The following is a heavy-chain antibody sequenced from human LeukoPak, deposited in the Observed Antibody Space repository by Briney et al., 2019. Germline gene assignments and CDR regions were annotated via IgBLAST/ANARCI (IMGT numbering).Heavy chain of an antibody. Sequence: GGSLRLSCAASGFTFSTYAMNWVRQAPGKGLEWVSAISGSGVSTYYTDSVKGRFTISRDNSKNTLYLQMNSLRAEDTAVYYCAKSPWLVPSYFDYWGQGTLVTVSS. CDR3: AKSPWLVPSYFDY. V-gene: IGHV3-23*01. D-gene: IGHD6-19*01. J-gene: IGHJ4*02. CDR1: GFTFSTYA. CDR2: ISGSGVST.